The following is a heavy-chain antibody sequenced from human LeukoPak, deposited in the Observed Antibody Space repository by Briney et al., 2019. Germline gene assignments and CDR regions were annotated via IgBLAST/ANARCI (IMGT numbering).Heavy chain of an antibody. CDR1: GGSISSYY. D-gene: IGHD2-15*01. J-gene: IGHJ3*02. CDR2: IYYSGST. CDR3: ARERINAFVGRGAFDI. Sequence: SETLSLTCTVSGGSISSYYWSWIRQPPGKGLEWIGYIYYSGSTNYNPSLKSRVTISVVTSKNQFSLKLSSVTAADTAVYYCARERINAFVGRGAFDIWGQGTMVTVSS. V-gene: IGHV4-59*01.